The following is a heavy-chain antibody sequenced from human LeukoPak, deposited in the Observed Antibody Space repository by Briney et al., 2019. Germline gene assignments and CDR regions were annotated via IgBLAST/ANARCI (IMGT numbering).Heavy chain of an antibody. J-gene: IGHJ3*01. V-gene: IGHV4-39*07. D-gene: IGHD3-22*01. CDR2: VFYNGAT. Sequence: SETLSLTCIVSGGSISSNIYYWAWVRQPPGKGLEWIGTVFYNGATQYSPSLRSRVTISIDTSTNQFSLKLTSVTAADTALYYCVRELRYDNSDSGAFWGQGTVVTVSS. CDR3: VRELRYDNSDSGAF. CDR1: GGSISSNIYY.